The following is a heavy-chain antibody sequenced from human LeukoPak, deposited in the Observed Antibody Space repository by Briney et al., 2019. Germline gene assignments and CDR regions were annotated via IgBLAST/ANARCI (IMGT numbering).Heavy chain of an antibody. CDR2: ISAYNGNT. CDR3: ARVTGPFARFGGAFDI. Sequence: GASVKVSCKASGYTFTSYGISWVRQAPGQGLEWMGWISAYNGNTNYAQKLQGRVTMTTDTSTSTAYMELRSLRSDDTAVYYCARVTGPFARFGGAFDIWGQGTMVTVSS. D-gene: IGHD3-10*01. J-gene: IGHJ3*02. CDR1: GYTFTSYG. V-gene: IGHV1-18*01.